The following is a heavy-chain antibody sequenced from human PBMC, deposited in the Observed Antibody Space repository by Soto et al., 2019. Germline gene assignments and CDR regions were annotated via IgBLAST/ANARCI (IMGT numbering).Heavy chain of an antibody. D-gene: IGHD6-19*01. Sequence: GGSLRLSCAASGCTSSSYWMSWVRQAPGKGLEWVANIKQDGSQKFYVDSVKGRFTISRDNAKNSLYLHMNSLRAEDTAVYYCARRAWYDYRGQGTLVTVSS. V-gene: IGHV3-7*01. CDR3: ARRAWYDY. CDR2: IKQDGSQK. J-gene: IGHJ4*02. CDR1: GCTSSSYW.